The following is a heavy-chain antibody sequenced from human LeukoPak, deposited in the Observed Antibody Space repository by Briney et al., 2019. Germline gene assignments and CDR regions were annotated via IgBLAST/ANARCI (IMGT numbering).Heavy chain of an antibody. CDR2: ISGSGGST. CDR1: GFTFSSYA. CDR3: AKDILSWSSGYPGNVGFDY. D-gene: IGHD3-22*01. V-gene: IGHV3-23*01. J-gene: IGHJ4*02. Sequence: GGSLRLSCAASGFTFSSYAMSWVRQAPGKGLEWVSAISGSGGSTYYADSVKGRFTISRDNSKNTLYLQMHSLRPEDTAVYFCAKDILSWSSGYPGNVGFDYWGQGTLVTVSS.